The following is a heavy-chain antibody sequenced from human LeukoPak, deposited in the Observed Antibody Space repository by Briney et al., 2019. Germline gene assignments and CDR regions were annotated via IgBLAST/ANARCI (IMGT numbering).Heavy chain of an antibody. Sequence: ASVKVSCKASGYTFTSYDINWVRQATGQGLEWMGWMNPNSGNTGYAQKFQGRVTMTRNTSISTAYMELSSLRSDDTAVYYCARGDIAAAVPDYWGQGTLVTVSS. CDR1: GYTFTSYD. CDR2: MNPNSGNT. D-gene: IGHD6-13*01. CDR3: ARGDIAAAVPDY. J-gene: IGHJ4*02. V-gene: IGHV1-8*01.